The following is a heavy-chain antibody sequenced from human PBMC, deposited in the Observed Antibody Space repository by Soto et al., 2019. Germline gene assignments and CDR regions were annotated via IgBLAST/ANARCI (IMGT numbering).Heavy chain of an antibody. CDR3: ARDLFDFWRGYNGNNWFDP. D-gene: IGHD3-3*01. Sequence: ASVKVSCKASGYTFTNYGISWVRQAPGQGPEWMGWINPNNGNTNYAQNLQGRVTMTTDTSTTAAYMELRSLRSDDTAVYFCARDLFDFWRGYNGNNWFDPWGQGTLVTVSS. CDR1: GYTFTNYG. CDR2: INPNNGNT. J-gene: IGHJ5*02. V-gene: IGHV1-18*01.